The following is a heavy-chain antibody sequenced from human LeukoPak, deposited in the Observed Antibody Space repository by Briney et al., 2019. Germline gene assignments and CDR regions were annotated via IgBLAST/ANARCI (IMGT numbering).Heavy chain of an antibody. V-gene: IGHV3-23*01. Sequence: GGSLRLSCAASGFTFSSSAMSWVRQAPGKGLEWVSVISGSGDSAHYADSVKGRFTISRDNSKNTLYLQMNSLGAEDTAVYYCARQRLGDYWGQGSLVTVSS. D-gene: IGHD6-19*01. CDR1: GFTFSSSA. J-gene: IGHJ4*02. CDR2: ISGSGDSA. CDR3: ARQRLGDY.